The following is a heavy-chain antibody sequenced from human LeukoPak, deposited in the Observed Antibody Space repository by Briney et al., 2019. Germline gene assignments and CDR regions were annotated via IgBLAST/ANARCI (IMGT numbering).Heavy chain of an antibody. CDR1: GGSISSGDYY. Sequence: SETLSLTCTVSGGSISSGDYYWSWIRQPPGKGLEWIGNIYHSGSTYYNPSLKSRVTISVDTSKNQFSLKLNSVTAADTAVYYCATIRADQTLLYWGQGTLVTVSS. V-gene: IGHV4-39*07. D-gene: IGHD2-15*01. J-gene: IGHJ4*02. CDR3: ATIRADQTLLY. CDR2: IYHSGST.